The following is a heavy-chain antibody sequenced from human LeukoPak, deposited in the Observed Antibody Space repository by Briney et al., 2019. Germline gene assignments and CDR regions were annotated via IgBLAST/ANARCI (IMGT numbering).Heavy chain of an antibody. J-gene: IGHJ3*02. D-gene: IGHD4-17*01. CDR1: GGSISRHY. CDR3: ARDYGDYSKDAFDI. Sequence: WETLSLTCTVSGGSISRHYWSWIRQPPGKGLEWNGDIYYSGSTNYNPSLKSRVTISVDTSKNQFSLKLSSVTAADTAVYYCARDYGDYSKDAFDIWGQGTMVTVSS. V-gene: IGHV4-59*11. CDR2: IYYSGST.